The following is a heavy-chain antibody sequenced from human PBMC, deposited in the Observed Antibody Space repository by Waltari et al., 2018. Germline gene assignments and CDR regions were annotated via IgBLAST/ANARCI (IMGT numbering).Heavy chain of an antibody. CDR2: LVPILGTA. CDR1: GGTFSSYA. J-gene: IGHJ2*01. Sequence: QVQLVQSGAEVKKPGSSVKVSCKASGGTFSSYAISWVRQAPGQGLEWMGELVPILGTANHARKFQGRVTMTADESTSTAYMELSSLRSEDTAVYYCARRGNSSSSGPPQVLYFDLWGRGTLVTVSS. CDR3: ARRGNSSSSGPPQVLYFDL. V-gene: IGHV1-69*11. D-gene: IGHD6-6*01.